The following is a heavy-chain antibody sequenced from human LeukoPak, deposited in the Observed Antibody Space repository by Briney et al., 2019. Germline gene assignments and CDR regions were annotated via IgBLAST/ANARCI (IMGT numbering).Heavy chain of an antibody. Sequence: SETLSLTCAVYGGSFIGYHWSWIRQPPGKGLEWIGEINHSGSTNYNPSLKSRVTMSVDTSKNQFSLKLSSVTAADTAVYYCARPGQLGSLYYGRDGWGQGTTVTVSS. CDR3: ARPGQLGSLYYGRDG. CDR1: GGSFIGYH. D-gene: IGHD7-27*01. J-gene: IGHJ6*02. V-gene: IGHV4-34*01. CDR2: INHSGST.